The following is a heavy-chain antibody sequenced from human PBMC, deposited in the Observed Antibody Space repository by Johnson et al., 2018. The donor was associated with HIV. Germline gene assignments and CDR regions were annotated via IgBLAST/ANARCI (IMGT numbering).Heavy chain of an antibody. CDR1: GFTVRSNY. J-gene: IGHJ3*02. CDR2: INWNGGST. V-gene: IGHV3-66*01. Sequence: VQLVESGGGLVQPGGSLRLSCVASGFTVRSNYMSWVRQAPGTGLEWVSGINWNGGSTGYADSVKGRFTISRDNSKNSLYLQMNSLRAEDTAVYYCARDPDVTPGAFDIWGQGTMVTVSS. D-gene: IGHD2-15*01. CDR3: ARDPDVTPGAFDI.